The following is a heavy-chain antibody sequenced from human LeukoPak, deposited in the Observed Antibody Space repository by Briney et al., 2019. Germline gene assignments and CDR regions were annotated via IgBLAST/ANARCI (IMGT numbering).Heavy chain of an antibody. CDR1: GYTFTSYF. Sequence: ASVKVSCKASGYTFTSYFMHWVRQAPGQGPEWMGIINPRGGSTDYSQKFQDRLTMTSDTSTSTVYMELNSLRSEDTAVYFCARVGVTAATADYWGQGTLVTVSS. CDR2: INPRGGST. CDR3: ARVGVTAATADY. V-gene: IGHV1-46*01. D-gene: IGHD6-25*01. J-gene: IGHJ4*02.